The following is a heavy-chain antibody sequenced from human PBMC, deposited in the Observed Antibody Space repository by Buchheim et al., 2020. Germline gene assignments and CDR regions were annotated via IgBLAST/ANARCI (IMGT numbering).Heavy chain of an antibody. CDR1: GGSFSGYY. Sequence: QVQLQQWGAGLLKPSETLSLTCAVYGGSFSGYYWSWIRQPPGQGLEWIGEINHSGSTNYNPSLKSRVTISVDTSKNQFSLKLSSVTAADTAVYYCARCGTFFYYDSSGYLGWFDPWGQGTL. CDR3: ARCGTFFYYDSSGYLGWFDP. V-gene: IGHV4-34*01. CDR2: INHSGST. D-gene: IGHD3-22*01. J-gene: IGHJ5*02.